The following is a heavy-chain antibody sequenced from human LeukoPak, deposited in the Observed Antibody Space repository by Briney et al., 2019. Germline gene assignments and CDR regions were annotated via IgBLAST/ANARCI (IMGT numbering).Heavy chain of an antibody. J-gene: IGHJ4*02. V-gene: IGHV3-23*01. CDR3: AKGHLVVVVPTAIDY. CDR2: ISGSGGST. D-gene: IGHD2-2*01. Sequence: GGFLRLSCAASGFTFSSYAMSWVRQAPGKGLQWVSGISGSGGSTYYADSVEGRFTISRDSSKNTLYLQMNSLRAEDTAVYYCAKGHLVVVVPTAIDYWGQGTLVTVSS. CDR1: GFTFSSYA.